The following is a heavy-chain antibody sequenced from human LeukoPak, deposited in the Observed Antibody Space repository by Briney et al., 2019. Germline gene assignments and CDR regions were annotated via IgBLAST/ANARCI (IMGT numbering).Heavy chain of an antibody. D-gene: IGHD5-12*01. CDR2: IYHSGST. CDR1: GGSISSGGYS. CDR3: AREVATVKYFDY. Sequence: SETLSLTCAVSGGSISSGGYSWSWIRQPPGKGLEWIGYIYHSGSTYYNPSLKSRVTISVDRSKNQFSLKLSSVTAADTAVYYCAREVATVKYFDYWGQGTLATVSS. J-gene: IGHJ4*02. V-gene: IGHV4-30-2*01.